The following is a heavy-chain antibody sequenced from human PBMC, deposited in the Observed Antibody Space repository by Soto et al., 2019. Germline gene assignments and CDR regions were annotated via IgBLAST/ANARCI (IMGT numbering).Heavy chain of an antibody. Sequence: GGSLRLSCAASGFTFSSYEMNWVRQAPGKGLEWVSYISSSGSTIYYADSVKGRSTISRDNARNSLYLQLNSLRAEDTAVYYCARLHYYDSSGEAPAGSWFDTWGQGTLVTVSS. CDR3: ARLHYYDSSGEAPAGSWFDT. V-gene: IGHV3-48*03. CDR2: ISSSGSTI. CDR1: GFTFSSYE. J-gene: IGHJ5*02. D-gene: IGHD3-22*01.